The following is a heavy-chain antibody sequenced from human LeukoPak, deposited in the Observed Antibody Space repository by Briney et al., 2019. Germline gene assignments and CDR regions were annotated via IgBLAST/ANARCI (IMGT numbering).Heavy chain of an antibody. CDR3: AKDLRSSSWYLSDYYYYYGMDV. Sequence: PGGSLRLSCAASRFTFSSYGMHWIRQAPGKGQEWEAIITYDGSNKYYADSVKGRFTISRDNSKNTPYLQMNSLRADDTAVYYCAKDLRSSSWYLSDYYYYYGMDVWGQGPTVSVSS. CDR2: ITYDGSNK. CDR1: RFTFSSYG. V-gene: IGHV3-30*18. J-gene: IGHJ6*02. D-gene: IGHD6-13*01.